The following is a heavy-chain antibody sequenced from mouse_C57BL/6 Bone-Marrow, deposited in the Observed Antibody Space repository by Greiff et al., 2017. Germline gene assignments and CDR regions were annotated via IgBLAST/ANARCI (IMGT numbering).Heavy chain of an antibody. J-gene: IGHJ1*03. Sequence: QVQLQQPGAELVKPGASVKMSCKASGYTFTSYWITWVKQRPGQGLEWIGDFYPGSGSTNYNEKFKSKATLTVDTSSSTSYMQLSSLTSEDSAVYYCAIYYYGSSDVWGTGTTVTVSS. CDR1: GYTFTSYW. CDR2: FYPGSGST. CDR3: AIYYYGSSDV. V-gene: IGHV1-55*01. D-gene: IGHD1-1*01.